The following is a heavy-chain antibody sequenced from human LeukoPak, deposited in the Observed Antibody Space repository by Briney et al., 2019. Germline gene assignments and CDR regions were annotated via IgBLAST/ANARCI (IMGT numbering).Heavy chain of an antibody. J-gene: IGHJ4*02. V-gene: IGHV4-39*07. CDR2: ISYSGST. Sequence: SETLSLTCTVSGDSISSRNYYWGWIRQPPGKGLEWIGSISYSGSTYYNPSLKSRVTISVDTSKNQFSLKLSSVTAADTAVYYCARDPLIQRGGDYWGQGTLVTVSS. D-gene: IGHD6-25*01. CDR1: GDSISSRNYY. CDR3: ARDPLIQRGGDY.